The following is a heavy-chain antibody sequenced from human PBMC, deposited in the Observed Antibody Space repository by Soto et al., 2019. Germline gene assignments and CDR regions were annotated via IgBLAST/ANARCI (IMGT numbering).Heavy chain of an antibody. V-gene: IGHV3-48*03. D-gene: IGHD3-22*01. CDR3: AKIPMAYYDSSGYLFDY. CDR1: GFTFSSYE. Sequence: PGGSLRLSCAASGFTFSSYEMNWVRQAPGKGLEWVSYISSSGSTIYYADSVKGRFTISRDNAKNSLYLQMNSLRAEDTAVYYCAKIPMAYYDSSGYLFDYWGQGTLVTVSS. CDR2: ISSSGSTI. J-gene: IGHJ4*02.